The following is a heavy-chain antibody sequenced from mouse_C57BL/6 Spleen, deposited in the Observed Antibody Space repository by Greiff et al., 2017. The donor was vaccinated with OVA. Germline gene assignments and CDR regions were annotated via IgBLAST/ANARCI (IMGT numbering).Heavy chain of an antibody. CDR3: ARRDGSWFAY. CDR2: IYPGSGNT. Sequence: QVQLQQSGAELVRPGASVKLSCKASGYTFTDYYINWVKQRPGQGLEWIARIYPGSGNTYYNEKFKGKATLTAEKSSSTAYMQLSSLTSEDSAVYFCARRDGSWFAYWGQGTLVTVSA. CDR1: GYTFTDYY. V-gene: IGHV1-76*01. J-gene: IGHJ3*01. D-gene: IGHD2-3*01.